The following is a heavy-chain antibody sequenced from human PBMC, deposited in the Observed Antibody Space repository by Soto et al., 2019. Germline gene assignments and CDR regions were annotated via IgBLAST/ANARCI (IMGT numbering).Heavy chain of an antibody. CDR2: IIPIFGTA. D-gene: IGHD2-21*02. CDR1: GGTFSSYA. CDR3: ARMADCGGDCYSGYYFDY. J-gene: IGHJ4*02. Sequence: SVKVSCKASGGTFSSYAISWVRQAPGKGLEWMGGIIPIFGTANYAQKFQGRVTITADESTSTAYMELSSLRSEDTAVYYCARMADCGGDCYSGYYFDYWGQGTLVTVS. V-gene: IGHV1-69*13.